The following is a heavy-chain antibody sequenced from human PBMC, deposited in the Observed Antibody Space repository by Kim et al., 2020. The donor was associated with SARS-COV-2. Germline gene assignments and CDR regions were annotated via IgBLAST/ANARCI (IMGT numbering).Heavy chain of an antibody. Sequence: YNPSLKSRVTSSVATSKNQFSLRLSSVTAANTAVYYCARTGNYLLGRIDYWGQGTLVTVSS. V-gene: IGHV4-34*01. J-gene: IGHJ4*02. D-gene: IGHD1-1*01. CDR3: ARTGNYLLGRIDY.